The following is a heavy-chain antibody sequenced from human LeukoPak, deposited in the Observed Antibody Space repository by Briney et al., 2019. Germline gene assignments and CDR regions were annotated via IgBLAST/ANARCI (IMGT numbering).Heavy chain of an antibody. D-gene: IGHD3-3*01. CDR1: GFTFNSYA. J-gene: IGHJ3*02. V-gene: IGHV3-23*01. CDR2: VSGSGGTT. Sequence: PGGSLRLSCAASGFTFNSYAMNWVRQAPGKGLEWVSVVSGSGGTTYYADSVRGRFTISRDNSKNTLYLQMNSLRAEDTAVYYCAKDKDFWSGYYVPGFDIWGQGTMVTVSS. CDR3: AKDKDFWSGYYVPGFDI.